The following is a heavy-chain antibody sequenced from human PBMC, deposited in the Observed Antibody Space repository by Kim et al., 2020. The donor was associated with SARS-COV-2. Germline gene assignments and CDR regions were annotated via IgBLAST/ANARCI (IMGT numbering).Heavy chain of an antibody. CDR3: TRPGYGGNSGRFDP. D-gene: IGHD4-17*01. J-gene: IGHJ5*02. V-gene: IGHV3-73*01. CDR1: GFTFSGSA. Sequence: GGSLRLSCAASGFTFSGSAMHWVRQASGKGLEWVGRIRSKANSYATAYAASVKGRFTISRDDSKNTAYLQMNSLKTEDTAVYYCTRPGYGGNSGRFDPWGQGTLVTVSS. CDR2: IRSKANSYAT.